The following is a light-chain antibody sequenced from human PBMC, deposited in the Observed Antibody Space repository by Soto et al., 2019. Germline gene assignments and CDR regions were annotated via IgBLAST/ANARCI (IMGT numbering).Light chain of an antibody. CDR2: AAS. J-gene: IGKJ5*01. CDR1: QGISSY. V-gene: IGKV1-8*01. CDR3: QQRHKWPIT. Sequence: AILMTQSPASFSASPGDRVTITCRASQGISSYLAWYQQKPGKAPKLLIYAASTLQSGVPSRFSGSGSGTDFTLTISGLQSEDIATYYCQQRHKWPITFGEGTRLEIK.